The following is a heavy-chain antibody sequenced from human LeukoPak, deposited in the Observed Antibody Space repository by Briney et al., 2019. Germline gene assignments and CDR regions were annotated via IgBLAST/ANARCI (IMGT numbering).Heavy chain of an antibody. V-gene: IGHV1-18*01. D-gene: IGHD3-9*01. CDR2: ISAYNGNT. J-gene: IGHJ4*02. Sequence: ASVKVSCKASGYTFTSYGISWVRQAPGQGLEWMGWISAYNGNTNYAQKLQGRVTMTTDTSTSTAYMELRSLRSDDTAVYYCARSLEGFDILTGPHTRPFDYWGQGTQVTVSS. CDR1: GYTFTSYG. CDR3: ARSLEGFDILTGPHTRPFDY.